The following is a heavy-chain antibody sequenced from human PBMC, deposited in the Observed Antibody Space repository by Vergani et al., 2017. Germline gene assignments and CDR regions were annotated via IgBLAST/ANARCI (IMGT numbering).Heavy chain of an antibody. CDR1: GGSFSGYY. V-gene: IGHV4-34*01. CDR2: INHSGST. Sequence: QVQLQQWGAGLLKPSETLSLTCAVYGGSFSGYYWRWIRQPPGKGLEWIGEINHSGSTNYKPSLKSRVTISVDTSKNQFSLKLSSVTAADTAVYYCARVTANIAARRGGWFDPWGQGTLVTVSS. CDR3: ARVTANIAARRGGWFDP. D-gene: IGHD6-6*01. J-gene: IGHJ5*02.